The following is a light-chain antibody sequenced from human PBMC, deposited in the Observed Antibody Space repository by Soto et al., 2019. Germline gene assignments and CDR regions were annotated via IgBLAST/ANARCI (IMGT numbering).Light chain of an antibody. J-gene: IGLJ1*01. CDR2: GNT. V-gene: IGLV1-40*01. CDR1: SSNIGSGYD. CDR3: QSYDRSLRGYV. Sequence: QSVVTQSPSVSGAPGQRVTISCTGTSSNIGSGYDVHWYQHLPGTAPKLLIYGNTIRPSGVPDRFSGSKSGTSASLAITGLQAEDEADYYCQSYDRSLRGYVFGTGTQLTVL.